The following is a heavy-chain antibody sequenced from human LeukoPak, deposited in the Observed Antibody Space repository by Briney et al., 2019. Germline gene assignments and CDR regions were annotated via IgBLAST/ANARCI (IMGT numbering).Heavy chain of an antibody. V-gene: IGHV3-13*01. CDR2: IGIGGDT. Sequence: GGSLRLSCTAAGFIFNDFDFHWVRQGPGKGLDWVSAIGIGGDTHYPGSVKGRFTISRENAKNSLFLHMNNLRAGDTAVYYCARDRFGMDVWGRGTTVIVSS. CDR3: ARDRFGMDV. CDR1: GFIFNDFD. J-gene: IGHJ6*02.